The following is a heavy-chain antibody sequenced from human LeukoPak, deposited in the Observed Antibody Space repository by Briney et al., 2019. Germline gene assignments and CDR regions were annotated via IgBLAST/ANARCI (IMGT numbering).Heavy chain of an antibody. Sequence: PGGSLRLPCAASGFSVSDYSISWIRQSPGKGPEWISYVMSGRGSTNYADSVKGRFTISRDNSKNTLYLQMNSLRAEDTALYYCARTPLVRYFDSWGQGTLVTVSS. D-gene: IGHD2-2*01. V-gene: IGHV3-11*03. CDR3: ARTPLVRYFDS. J-gene: IGHJ4*02. CDR1: GFSVSDYS. CDR2: VMSGRGST.